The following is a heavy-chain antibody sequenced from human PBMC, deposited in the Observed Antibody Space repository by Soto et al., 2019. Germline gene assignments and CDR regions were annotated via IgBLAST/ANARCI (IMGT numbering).Heavy chain of an antibody. CDR3: ARVKAVAGPFDY. D-gene: IGHD6-19*01. J-gene: IGHJ4*02. CDR1: GASVSRYY. CDR2: LYTGGTT. Sequence: SETLSLTCTVSGASVSRYYWSWIRQPAGKGLEWIGRLYTGGTTHYNPSLKGRVTMSVDTSKNQFSLKLNSVAAADTAVYYCARVKAVAGPFDYWGQGTLVTAPQ. V-gene: IGHV4-4*07.